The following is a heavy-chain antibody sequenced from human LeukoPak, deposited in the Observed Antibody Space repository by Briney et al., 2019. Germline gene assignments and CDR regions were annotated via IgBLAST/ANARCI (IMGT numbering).Heavy chain of an antibody. J-gene: IGHJ4*02. Sequence: GGSLRLSCAASGFTFSSYSMNWVRQAPGKGLEWVSSISSSSSYIYYADSVKGRFTISRDNAKNSLYLQMNSLRAEDTAVYYCARDGDSSSWSDYWGQGTLVTASS. V-gene: IGHV3-21*01. CDR1: GFTFSSYS. CDR3: ARDGDSSSWSDY. CDR2: ISSSSSYI. D-gene: IGHD6-13*01.